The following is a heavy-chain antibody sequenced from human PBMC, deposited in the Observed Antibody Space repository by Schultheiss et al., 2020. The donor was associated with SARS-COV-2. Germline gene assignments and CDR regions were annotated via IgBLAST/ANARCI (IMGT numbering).Heavy chain of an antibody. CDR3: ARGGDYPPYFDY. CDR2: IWYDGSNK. CDR1: GFTFSSYG. J-gene: IGHJ4*02. V-gene: IGHV3-33*01. Sequence: GGSLRLSCAASGFTFSSYGMHWVRQAPGKGLEWVAVIWYDGSNKYYADSVKGRFTISSDNSKNTLYLQMNSLRAEDTAVYYCARGGDYPPYFDYWGQGTLVTVSS. D-gene: IGHD4-17*01.